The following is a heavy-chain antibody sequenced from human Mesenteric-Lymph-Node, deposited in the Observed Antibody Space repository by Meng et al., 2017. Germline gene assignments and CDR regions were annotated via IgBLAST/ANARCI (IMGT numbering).Heavy chain of an antibody. V-gene: IGHV4-34*01. D-gene: IGHD3-10*01. CDR3: ARRRGGSGRDC. J-gene: IGHJ4*02. Sequence: QGRLSRGGGGLLKPSETRSLTWAVYGGSFSAYYWSWIRQPPGKGLEWIGAIYHSGSTSSNPSLQSRVTMFVDTSKNQFSLMLTSVTATDTAVYYCARRRGGSGRDCWGQGTLVTVSS. CDR1: GGSFSAYY. CDR2: IYHSGST.